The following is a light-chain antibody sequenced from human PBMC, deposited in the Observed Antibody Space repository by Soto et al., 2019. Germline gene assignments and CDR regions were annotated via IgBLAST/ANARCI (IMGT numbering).Light chain of an antibody. J-gene: IGLJ1*01. CDR1: SSDVGGYNY. CDR2: EVS. CDR3: SSYAGTNNYV. Sequence: QSALTQPPSASGSPGQSVTISCTGTSSDVGGYNYVSWYQHHPGKGPKLMIFEVSKRPSGVPDRFSGSKSGNTASLTVAGLQAEDEADYYCSSYAGTNNYVVGTGTKLTVL. V-gene: IGLV2-8*01.